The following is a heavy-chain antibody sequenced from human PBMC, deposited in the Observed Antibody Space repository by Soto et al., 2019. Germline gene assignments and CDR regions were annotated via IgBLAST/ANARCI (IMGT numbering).Heavy chain of an antibody. V-gene: IGHV1-69*13. CDR3: ARGRYCSSTSCQVFDY. Sequence: SVKVSCKASGGTFSSYAISWVRQAPGQGLEWMGGIIPIFGTANYAQKFQGRVTITADESTSTAYMELSSLRSEDTAVYYCARGRYCSSTSCQVFDYWGQGTLVTVSS. CDR1: GGTFSSYA. J-gene: IGHJ4*02. CDR2: IIPIFGTA. D-gene: IGHD2-2*01.